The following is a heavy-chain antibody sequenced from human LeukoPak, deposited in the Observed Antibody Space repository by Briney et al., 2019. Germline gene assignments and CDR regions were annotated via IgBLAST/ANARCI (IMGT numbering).Heavy chain of an antibody. V-gene: IGHV4-4*02. D-gene: IGHD3-22*01. J-gene: IGHJ4*01. CDR3: ARHRDYYDT. CDR2: IYHSGNT. Sequence: SETLSLTCAVSGGSISSNNLWSWVRQPPGKGLEWIGEIYHSGNTNYNPSLKSRVTMSVDKSKNQFSLKLSSVTAADTAVYFCARHRDYYDTWGHGTLVTVSS. CDR1: GGSISSNNL.